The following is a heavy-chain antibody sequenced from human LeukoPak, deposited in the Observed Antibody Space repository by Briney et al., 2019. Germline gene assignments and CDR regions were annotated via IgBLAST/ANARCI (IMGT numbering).Heavy chain of an antibody. CDR1: GYTFTSYG. CDR2: ISAYNGNT. D-gene: IGHD3-16*02. CDR3: ARDPVIMITFGGVIVRGNWFDP. Sequence: ASVKVSCKASGYTFTSYGISWVRQAPGQGLEWMGWISAYNGNTNYAQKLQGRVTMTTDTSTSTAYMELRSLRSDDTAVYYCARDPVIMITFGGVIVRGNWFDPWGQGTLSPSPQ. J-gene: IGHJ5*02. V-gene: IGHV1-18*01.